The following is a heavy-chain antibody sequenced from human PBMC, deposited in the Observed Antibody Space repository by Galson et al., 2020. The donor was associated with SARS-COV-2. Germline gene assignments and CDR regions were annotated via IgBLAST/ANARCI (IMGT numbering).Heavy chain of an antibody. J-gene: IGHJ4*02. CDR3: ARETDDYTCRWYDY. CDR1: GFTFSSSA. V-gene: IGHV3-30*04. Sequence: GGSLRLSCRASGFTFSSSAMHWVRQAPGKGLEWVAIISYDGTKRYNLDSVKGRFTISRDNSKNTLFLQMDSLTTEDTAVYYCARETDDYTCRWYDYWGQGALVTVSS. D-gene: IGHD6-13*01. CDR2: ISYDGTKR.